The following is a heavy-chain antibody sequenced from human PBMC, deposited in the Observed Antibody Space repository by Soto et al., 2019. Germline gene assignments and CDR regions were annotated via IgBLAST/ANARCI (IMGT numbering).Heavy chain of an antibody. D-gene: IGHD3-3*01. CDR3: VRGIGGYFHY. CDR2: IYYSGST. J-gene: IGHJ4*02. CDR1: GVSISSGGHY. Sequence: SETLSLTCTVSGVSISSGGHYWSWIRQHPGKGLEWIGYIYYSGSTYYNPSLKSRITISVDTSKNQFSLKLSSVTAADTAVYYCVRGIGGYFHYWGQGSLVTVS. V-gene: IGHV4-31*03.